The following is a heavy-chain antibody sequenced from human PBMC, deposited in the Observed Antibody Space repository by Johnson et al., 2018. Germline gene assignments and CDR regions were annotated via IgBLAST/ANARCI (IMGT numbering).Heavy chain of an antibody. V-gene: IGHV3-30-3*01. Sequence: VQLVESGGGVVQPGRSLRLSCAASGFTFSSYAMHWVRQAPGKGLEWVAVISYDGSNKYYADSVKGRFTISRDNSKNTLYLQMNSLRAEDTAVYYCARDIALGVAAAAWIWGQGTMVTVSS. D-gene: IGHD6-13*01. CDR1: GFTFSSYA. CDR3: ARDIALGVAAAAWI. CDR2: ISYDGSNK. J-gene: IGHJ3*02.